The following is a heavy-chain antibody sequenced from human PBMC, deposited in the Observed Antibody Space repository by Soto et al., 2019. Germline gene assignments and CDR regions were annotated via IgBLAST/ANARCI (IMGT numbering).Heavy chain of an antibody. CDR1: GGSISSGGYY. J-gene: IGHJ3*02. CDR3: ARGVFDYGDYRAFDI. CDR2: SYYSGST. Sequence: QVQLQESGPGLVKPSQTLSLTCTVSGGSISSGGYYWSWIRQHPGKGLEWIGYSYYSGSTYYNPSLKSRVTISVDTSKNPCSLKLSSVTAADTAVYYCARGVFDYGDYRAFDIWGQGTMVTVSS. D-gene: IGHD4-17*01. V-gene: IGHV4-31*03.